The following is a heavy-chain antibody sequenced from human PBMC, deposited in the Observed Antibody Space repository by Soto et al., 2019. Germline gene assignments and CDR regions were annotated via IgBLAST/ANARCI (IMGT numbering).Heavy chain of an antibody. Sequence: ASVKVSCKASGYTFTSYGISWVRQAPGQGLEWMGWISAYNGNTNYAQKPQGRVTMTTDTSTSTAYMELRSLRSDDTAVYYCARDRTTMVREMSPPIDYWGQGTLVTVSS. CDR2: ISAYNGNT. CDR1: GYTFTSYG. J-gene: IGHJ4*02. D-gene: IGHD3-10*01. V-gene: IGHV1-18*01. CDR3: ARDRTTMVREMSPPIDY.